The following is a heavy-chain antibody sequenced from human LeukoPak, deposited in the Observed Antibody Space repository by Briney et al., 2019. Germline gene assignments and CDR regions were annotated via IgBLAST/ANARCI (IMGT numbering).Heavy chain of an antibody. CDR1: GFTVLDHA. J-gene: IGHJ4*02. CDR2: IGWSSGRI. Sequence: GRSLRLSCVGSGFTVLDHAMHWVRQAPGKGLEWVLGIGWSSGRIDYADSVKGRFTSSRDNAKNSLYLQMNSLRAEDTAVYYCANYDFWSGYYEFDYWGQGTLVTVSS. D-gene: IGHD3-3*01. CDR3: ANYDFWSGYYEFDY. V-gene: IGHV3-9*01.